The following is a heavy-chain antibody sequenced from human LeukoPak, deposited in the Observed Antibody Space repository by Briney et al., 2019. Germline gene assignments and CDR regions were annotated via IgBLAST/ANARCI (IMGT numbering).Heavy chain of an antibody. D-gene: IGHD2/OR15-2a*01. CDR2: ISSGGDIM. CDR3: ATNLIGAGEYFQQ. V-gene: IGHV3-11*01. Sequence: GGSLRLSCAASGLRFSDYYVSWIRQAPGKGLQCVSYISSGGDIMHYADSVKGRFTSSRDNAKNSGYLEMNSLGAEDTVVYYCATNLIGAGEYFQQWGQGTLVTVSS. CDR1: GLRFSDYY. J-gene: IGHJ1*01.